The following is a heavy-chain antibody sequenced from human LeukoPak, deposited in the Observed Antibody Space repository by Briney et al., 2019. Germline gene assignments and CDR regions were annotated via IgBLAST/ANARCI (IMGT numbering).Heavy chain of an antibody. J-gene: IGHJ6*03. CDR1: GFTFSSYT. V-gene: IGHV3-21*01. CDR3: ARDGSGYYAAEYYMDV. Sequence: GGSLRLSCAASGFTFSSYTMNWVRQAPGKGLEWVSSISSSSSYVYYADSVKGRFTISRYNAKNSLYLQMNSLRAEDTAVYYCARDGSGYYAAEYYMDVWGKGTTVTISS. CDR2: ISSSSSYV. D-gene: IGHD3-22*01.